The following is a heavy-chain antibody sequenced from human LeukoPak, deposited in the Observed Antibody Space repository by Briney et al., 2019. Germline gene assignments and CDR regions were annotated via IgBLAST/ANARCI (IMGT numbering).Heavy chain of an antibody. CDR3: ARDRYCSGGSCYSDY. D-gene: IGHD2-15*01. CDR2: ISAYNGNT. J-gene: IGHJ4*02. V-gene: IGHV1-18*01. Sequence: ASVKVSCKASGYTFTSYGISWVRQAPGQGLEWMGWISAYNGNTNYAQKLQGRVTMTTDTSTSTAYMELRSLRFDDTAVYYCARDRYCSGGSCYSDYWGQGTLVTVSS. CDR1: GYTFTSYG.